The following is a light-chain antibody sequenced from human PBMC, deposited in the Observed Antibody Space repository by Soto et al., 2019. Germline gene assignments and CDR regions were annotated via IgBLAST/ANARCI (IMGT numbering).Light chain of an antibody. V-gene: IGLV2-8*01. Sequence: QSVRTQPPSASGSPGQSVTISCTGTSSDVGGYNYVSWFQQHPGEAPKLMIYDVSKRPSGVPDRFSGSKSGNTASLTVSGLQAEDEADYYCSSYAGSNYYVFGTGTKVTVL. CDR3: SSYAGSNYYV. CDR1: SSDVGGYNY. CDR2: DVS. J-gene: IGLJ1*01.